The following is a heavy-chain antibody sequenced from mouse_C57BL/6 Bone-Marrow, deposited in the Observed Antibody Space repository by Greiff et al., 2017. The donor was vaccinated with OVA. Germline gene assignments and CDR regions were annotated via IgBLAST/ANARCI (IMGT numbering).Heavy chain of an antibody. D-gene: IGHD1-1*01. CDR1: GYTFTDYE. V-gene: IGHV1-15*01. CDR2: IDPETGGT. J-gene: IGHJ2*01. CDR3: TPYYGSSWYYFDY. Sequence: VQLQQSGAELVRPGASVTLSCKASGYTFTDYEMHWVKQTPVHGLEWIGAIDPETGGTAYNQTFKGKAILTADKSSSTAYMELRSLTSEDSAVYYGTPYYGSSWYYFDYWGQGTTLTVSS.